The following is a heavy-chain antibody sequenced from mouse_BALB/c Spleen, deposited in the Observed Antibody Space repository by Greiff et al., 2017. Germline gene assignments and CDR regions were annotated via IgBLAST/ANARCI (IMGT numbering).Heavy chain of an antibody. Sequence: DVMLVESGGDLVKPGGSLKLSCAASGFTFSSYGMSWVRQTPDKRLEWVATISSGGSYTYYPDSVKGRFTISRDNAKNTLYLQMSSLKSEDTAMYYCARSRRKDEYFDYWGQGTTLTVSS. CDR1: GFTFSSYG. V-gene: IGHV5-6*02. D-gene: IGHD2-12*01. CDR2: ISSGGSYT. J-gene: IGHJ2*01. CDR3: ARSRRKDEYFDY.